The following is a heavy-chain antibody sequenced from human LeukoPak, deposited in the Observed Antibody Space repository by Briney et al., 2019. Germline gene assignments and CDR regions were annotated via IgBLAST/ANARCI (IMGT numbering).Heavy chain of an antibody. V-gene: IGHV3-23*01. CDR2: ISGSGDST. CDR1: GFTFSSYA. CDR3: AKGSSGSFYSHFDY. Sequence: GGSLRLSCAASGFTFSSYAMNWVRQAPGKGLEWVSAISGSGDSTYYADSVKGRFTISRDNPKNTLYLQMNSLRAEDTAVYYCAKGSSGSFYSHFDYWGQGTLVTVSS. D-gene: IGHD3-10*01. J-gene: IGHJ4*02.